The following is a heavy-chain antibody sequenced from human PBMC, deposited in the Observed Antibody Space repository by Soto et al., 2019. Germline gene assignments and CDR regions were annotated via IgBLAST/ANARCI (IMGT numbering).Heavy chain of an antibody. CDR3: AKGLQRQLVPYNWFNP. J-gene: IGHJ5*02. Sequence: PGGSLRLSCAASGFTFSSYAMSWVRQAPGKGLEWVSAITGSGGSTYYADSVKGRFTISRDNSKNTLYLQMNSLRAEDTAVYSCAKGLQRQLVPYNWFNPWDQGTLVTVSS. D-gene: IGHD6-6*01. CDR2: ITGSGGST. V-gene: IGHV3-23*01. CDR1: GFTFSSYA.